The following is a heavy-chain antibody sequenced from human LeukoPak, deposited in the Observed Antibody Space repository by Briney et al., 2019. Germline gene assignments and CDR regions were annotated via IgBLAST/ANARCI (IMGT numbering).Heavy chain of an antibody. Sequence: SETLSLTCSVSGGXISSYYCSWIRQPPGKGLEWIAYIHYNGYTNYNPSLKSRVTISVDTSKNQFSLKLSSVTAADTAVYYCARHLDYYGSGTYEYWGQGTLVTVSS. D-gene: IGHD3-10*01. V-gene: IGHV4-59*08. CDR1: GGXISSYY. CDR3: ARHLDYYGSGTYEY. CDR2: IHYNGYT. J-gene: IGHJ4*02.